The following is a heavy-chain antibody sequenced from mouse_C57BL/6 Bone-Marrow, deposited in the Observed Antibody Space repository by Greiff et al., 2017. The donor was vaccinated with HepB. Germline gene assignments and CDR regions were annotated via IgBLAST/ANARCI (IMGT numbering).Heavy chain of an antibody. CDR3: ANLYYGSSYYAMDY. CDR1: GYSITSGYY. V-gene: IGHV3-6*01. J-gene: IGHJ4*01. Sequence: EVKLMESGPGLVKPSQSLSLTCSVTGYSITSGYYWNWIRQFPGNKLEWMGYISYDGSNNYNPSLKNRISITRDTSKNQFFLKLISVTTEDTATYYCANLYYGSSYYAMDYWGQGTSVTVSS. CDR2: ISYDGSN. D-gene: IGHD1-1*01.